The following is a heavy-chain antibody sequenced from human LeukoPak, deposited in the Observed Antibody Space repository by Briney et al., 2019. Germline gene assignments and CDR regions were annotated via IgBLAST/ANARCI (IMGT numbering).Heavy chain of an antibody. CDR1: GGSFSGYY. D-gene: IGHD3-22*01. Sequence: SETLSLTCAVYGGSFSGYYWSWIRQPPGKGLEWIGEINHSGSTNYNPSLKSRVTISVDTSKNQFSLKLSSVTAADTAVYYCARVPHDSSGYLYDYWGQGTLVTVSS. V-gene: IGHV4-34*01. J-gene: IGHJ4*02. CDR2: INHSGST. CDR3: ARVPHDSSGYLYDY.